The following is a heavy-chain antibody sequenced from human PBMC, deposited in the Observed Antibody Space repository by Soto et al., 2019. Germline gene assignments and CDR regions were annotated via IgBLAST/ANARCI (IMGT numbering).Heavy chain of an antibody. CDR2: IYWNDDK. CDR1: GFSLTTHGVG. J-gene: IGHJ3*02. V-gene: IGHV2-5*01. CDR3: VHVRSGVDSFDI. Sequence: GSGPTLVNPTQTLTLTCTFSGFSLTTHGVGVGWIRQPPGKALEWLALIYWNDDKRYNPSLKSRVTITKDTSKNQVVLTMASIDPVDTATYYCVHVRSGVDSFDIWGQGTLVTVSS.